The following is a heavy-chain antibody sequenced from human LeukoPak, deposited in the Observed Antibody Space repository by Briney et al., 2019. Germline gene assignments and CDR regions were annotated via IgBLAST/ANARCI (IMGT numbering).Heavy chain of an antibody. CDR2: INPNSGGT. J-gene: IGHJ5*02. CDR3: ARRRTLGGGFDP. D-gene: IGHD3-3*01. V-gene: IGHV1-2*02. CDR1: GYTFTSYG. Sequence: ASVKVSCKASGYTFTSYGITWVRQAPGQGLEWMGWINPNSGGTNYAQKFQGRVTMTRDTSISTAYMELSRLRSDDTAVYYCARRRTLGGGFDPWGQGTLVTVSS.